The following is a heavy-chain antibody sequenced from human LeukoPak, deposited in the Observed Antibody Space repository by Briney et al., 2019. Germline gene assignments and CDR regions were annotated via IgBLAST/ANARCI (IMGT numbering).Heavy chain of an antibody. CDR1: GFTLSNYA. CDR2: ITGSGGST. D-gene: IGHD2-15*01. CDR3: AKAMRGSALVFDY. J-gene: IGHJ4*02. V-gene: IGHV3-23*01. Sequence: PGGSLRLSCAASGFTLSNYAMSWVRQAPGKGLEWVSTITGSGGSTYYADSVKGRFTISRDNSKNTLYLQMNSLGAEETAVFYCAKAMRGSALVFDYWGQGTLVTVSS.